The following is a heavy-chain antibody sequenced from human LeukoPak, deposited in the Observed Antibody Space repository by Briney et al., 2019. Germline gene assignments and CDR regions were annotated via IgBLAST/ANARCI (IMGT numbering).Heavy chain of an antibody. J-gene: IGHJ3*02. D-gene: IGHD3-22*01. Sequence: GASVKVSCKASGYTFTSYYMHWVRQAPGQGLEWMGIINPSGGSTSYAQKFQGRVTMTRDTSTSTVYMELSSLRSEDTAVYYCAFHRAPMGYYDSSGYDAFDIWGQGTMVTVSS. CDR1: GYTFTSYY. V-gene: IGHV1-46*01. CDR3: AFHRAPMGYYDSSGYDAFDI. CDR2: INPSGGST.